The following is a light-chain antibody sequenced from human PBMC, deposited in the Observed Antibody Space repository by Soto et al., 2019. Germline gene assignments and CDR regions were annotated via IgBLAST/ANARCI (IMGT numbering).Light chain of an antibody. CDR1: HNIRSR. V-gene: IGKV1-5*01. CDR2: GAF. J-gene: IGKJ1*01. CDR3: QQYGSPPRT. Sequence: SAAVGDRVTITCLASHNIRSRLAWFQQNPGKAPKLLIYGAFKRATGIPDRVSGSGSGTDFTLTSSRREHEDFAEYCCQQYGSPPRTFGQGTKVDIK.